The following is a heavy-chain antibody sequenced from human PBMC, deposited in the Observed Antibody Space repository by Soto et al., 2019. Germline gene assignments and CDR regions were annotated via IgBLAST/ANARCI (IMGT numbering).Heavy chain of an antibody. Sequence: PGESLKISCKGSGYSFTSYWIGWVRQMPGKGLEWMGIIYPGDSDTRYSPSFQGQVTISADKSISTAYLQWSSLKASDTAMYYCASSYYDFWSGYYPPRGNWFDPWGQGTLVTVSS. CDR3: ASSYYDFWSGYYPPRGNWFDP. CDR1: GYSFTSYW. J-gene: IGHJ5*02. D-gene: IGHD3-3*01. V-gene: IGHV5-51*01. CDR2: IYPGDSDT.